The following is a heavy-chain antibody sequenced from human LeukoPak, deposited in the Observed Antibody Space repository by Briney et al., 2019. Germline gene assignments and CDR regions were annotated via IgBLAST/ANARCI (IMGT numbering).Heavy chain of an antibody. V-gene: IGHV3-21*04. J-gene: IGHJ4*02. CDR2: INSGSTYT. CDR3: AGRHCSGGGCYFAGADPFDY. D-gene: IGHD2-15*01. Sequence: GGSLRLSCAASGFTFSSYMMNWVRQAPGKGLEWVSSINSGSTYTYYTESVKGRFTVSRDNAKNTLYLQMNSLRAEDTAVYFCAGRHCSGGGCYFAGADPFDYWGQGTLVTVSS. CDR1: GFTFSSYM.